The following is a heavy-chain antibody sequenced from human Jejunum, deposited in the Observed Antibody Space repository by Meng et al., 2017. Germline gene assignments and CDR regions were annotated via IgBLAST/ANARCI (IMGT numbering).Heavy chain of an antibody. Sequence: SAPLCPPCNVSGGSMTYTYYSWLRQAAGRGLEWIGRVHTSGSANINPSLYSRVSMSIDTSTKKSFLRMSSVTAADTAVDYCARGFKWDESGAGRDVFDFWGRGTMVTVSS. CDR2: VHTSGSA. J-gene: IGHJ3*01. CDR3: ARGFKWDESGAGRDVFDF. V-gene: IGHV4-4*07. CDR1: GGSMTYTY. D-gene: IGHD3-10*01.